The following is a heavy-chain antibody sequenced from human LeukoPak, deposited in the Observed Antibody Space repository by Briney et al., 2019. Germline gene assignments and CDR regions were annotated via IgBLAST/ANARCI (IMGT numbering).Heavy chain of an antibody. CDR1: RGSLSSYY. CDR3: SRVVREPHGTWFDP. V-gene: IGHV4-59*12. Sequence: PSETLPLTCPDCRGSLSSYYWRWLGQPPGKALEWIGYIYYRGSSNYNPSLKSRATMSVDTSKNQFPLTLSSVTAADTAVYYCSRVVREPHGTWFDPWGQGTLVTVSS. J-gene: IGHJ5*02. D-gene: IGHD1-26*01. CDR2: IYYRGSS.